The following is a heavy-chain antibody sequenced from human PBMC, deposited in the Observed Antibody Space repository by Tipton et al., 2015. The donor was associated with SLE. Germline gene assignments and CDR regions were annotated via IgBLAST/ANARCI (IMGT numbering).Heavy chain of an antibody. J-gene: IGHJ6*02. CDR3: AGRRLIIFGHGMDV. CDR1: GFTFFTYA. Sequence: RSLRLSCTASGFTFFTYALHWVRQAPGKGLEWVAVISYDGSNKYYADSVKGRFTTSRDNSKNTLYLQMSSLSAKDTAIYYCAGRRLIIFGHGMDVWGQGTTVTVSS. V-gene: IGHV3-30*04. D-gene: IGHD3-16*01. CDR2: ISYDGSNK.